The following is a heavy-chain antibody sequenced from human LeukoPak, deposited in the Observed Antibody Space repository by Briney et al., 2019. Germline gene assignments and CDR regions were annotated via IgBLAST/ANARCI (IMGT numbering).Heavy chain of an antibody. V-gene: IGHV4-59*01. CDR2: IYYSGST. CDR1: GGSTSSYY. Sequence: PSETLSLTCTVSGGSTSSYYWSWIRQPPGKGLEWIGHIYYSGSTNYNPSLKSRVTISVDTSKNQFSLKLSSVTAADTAVYYCARAPTARNWFDPWGQGTLVTVSS. CDR3: ARAPTARNWFDP. J-gene: IGHJ5*02.